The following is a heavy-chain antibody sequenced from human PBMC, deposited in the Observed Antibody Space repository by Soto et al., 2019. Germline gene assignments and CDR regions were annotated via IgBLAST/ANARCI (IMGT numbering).Heavy chain of an antibody. CDR3: ARGGISHWAYFYYLDV. D-gene: IGHD2-21*01. CDR1: GGSLSDYF. V-gene: IGHV4-34*01. J-gene: IGHJ6*03. Sequence: SETLSLTCVVSGGSLSDYFWSWIRQPPGMALEWIGEINHLGSINYNPSLKSRVTMSVDTSKNQFSLTLNSVTAADTATYYCARGGISHWAYFYYLDVWDRGTTVTVSS. CDR2: INHLGSI.